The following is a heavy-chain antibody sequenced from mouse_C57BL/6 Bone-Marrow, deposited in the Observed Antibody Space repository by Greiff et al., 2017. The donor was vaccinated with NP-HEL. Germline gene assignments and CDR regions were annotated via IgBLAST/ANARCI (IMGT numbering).Heavy chain of an antibody. CDR3: ARKGATTVVVPDV. V-gene: IGHV2-2*01. D-gene: IGHD1-1*01. Sequence: QVQLQQSGPGLVQPSQSLSITCTVSGFSLPSYGVHWVPQSPGKGLEWLGVIWRGGSTDYNAAVISRLSISKDNSKSQVFFKMNSLQADDTAIYYCARKGATTVVVPDVWGTGTTVTVSS. CDR2: IWRGGST. J-gene: IGHJ1*03. CDR1: GFSLPSYG.